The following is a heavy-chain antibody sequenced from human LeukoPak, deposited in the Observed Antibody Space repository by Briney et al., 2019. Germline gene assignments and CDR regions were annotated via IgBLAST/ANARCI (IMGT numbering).Heavy chain of an antibody. V-gene: IGHV3-23*01. Sequence: PGGSLRLSCAASGFTFSSYAMSWVRQAPGKGLEWVSAISGSGGSTYYADSVKGRFTISRDNSKSTLYLQMNSLRAEDTAVYYCAKQLRKYQLLDFDYWGQGTLVTVSS. D-gene: IGHD2-2*01. CDR3: AKQLRKYQLLDFDY. CDR2: ISGSGGST. J-gene: IGHJ4*02. CDR1: GFTFSSYA.